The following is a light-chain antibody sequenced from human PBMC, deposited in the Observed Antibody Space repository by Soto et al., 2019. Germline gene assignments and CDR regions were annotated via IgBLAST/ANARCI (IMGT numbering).Light chain of an antibody. CDR2: DAS. J-gene: IGKJ1*01. Sequence: EIVMTQSPATLSVSPGERATLSCRASQSVSSNLAWHQQTPGQAPRILMYDASTRATGIPARFSGSESGTEFTLTISSLQSEDFAVYYCQQYNNWPWTFGQGTKVDIK. CDR3: QQYNNWPWT. V-gene: IGKV3-15*01. CDR1: QSVSSN.